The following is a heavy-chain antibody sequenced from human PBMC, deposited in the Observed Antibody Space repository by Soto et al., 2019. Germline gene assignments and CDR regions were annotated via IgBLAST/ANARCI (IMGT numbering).Heavy chain of an antibody. V-gene: IGHV1-69*13. Sequence: SVKVSCKASGGTFSSYAISWVRQAPGQGLEWMGGIIPIFGTANYAQKFQGRVTITADESTSTAYMELSSLRSEDTAVYYCASTYYYGSGSYYPRPYYYYYYGMDVWGQGTTVTVSS. CDR1: GGTFSSYA. CDR3: ASTYYYGSGSYYPRPYYYYYYGMDV. CDR2: IIPIFGTA. J-gene: IGHJ6*02. D-gene: IGHD3-10*01.